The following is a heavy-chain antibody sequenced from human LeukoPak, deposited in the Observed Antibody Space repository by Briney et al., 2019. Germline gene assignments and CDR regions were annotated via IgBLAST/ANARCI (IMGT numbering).Heavy chain of an antibody. CDR2: IKQDGSVK. V-gene: IGHV3-7*01. CDR1: GDSISNSTYY. Sequence: PSETLSLTCAVSGDSISNSTYYWAWIRQSPGKGLDWVANIKQDGSVKYYVDSLKGRVTISRDNAKNSLYLQMNSLRAEDTAVYYCVRAAYCGADCHYYFDYWGQGILVTVSS. D-gene: IGHD2-21*02. J-gene: IGHJ4*02. CDR3: VRAAYCGADCHYYFDY.